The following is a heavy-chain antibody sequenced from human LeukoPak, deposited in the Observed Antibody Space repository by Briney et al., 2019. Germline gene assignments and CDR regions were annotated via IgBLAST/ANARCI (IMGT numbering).Heavy chain of an antibody. Sequence: ASVKVSCKASGYTFTGYYMQWVRQAPGQGLEWMGWINPNSGSTNYAQKFQGRVTMTRDTSISTAYMELSRLRSDDTAVYYCARGYSGYLNPYYYMDVWGKGTTVTVSS. CDR2: INPNSGST. CDR1: GYTFTGYY. V-gene: IGHV1-2*02. J-gene: IGHJ6*03. D-gene: IGHD5-12*01. CDR3: ARGYSGYLNPYYYMDV.